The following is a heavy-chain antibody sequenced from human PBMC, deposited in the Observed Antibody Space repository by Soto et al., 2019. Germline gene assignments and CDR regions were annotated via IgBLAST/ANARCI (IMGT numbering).Heavy chain of an antibody. CDR1: GDSVSSNSAA. V-gene: IGHV6-1*01. J-gene: IGHJ6*02. CDR2: TYYRSKWYN. D-gene: IGHD3-3*01. CDR3: ARDLFYDFWSGYPIGNYYYGMDV. Sequence: PSQTLSLTCVISGDSVSSNSAAWNWIRQSPSRGLEWLGRTYYRSKWYNDYAVSVKSRITINPDTSKNQFSLQLNSVTPEDTAVYYCARDLFYDFWSGYPIGNYYYGMDVWGQGTTVTVSS.